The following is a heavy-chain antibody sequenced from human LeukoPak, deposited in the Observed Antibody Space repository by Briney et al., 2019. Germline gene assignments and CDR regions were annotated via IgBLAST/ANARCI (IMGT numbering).Heavy chain of an antibody. CDR2: ISGSGGST. V-gene: IGHV3-23*01. Sequence: PGGSLRLSCAASGFTFSSYAMSWVRQAPGKGLEWVSAISGSGGSTYYADSVKGRFTISRDNSKNTLYLQMNSLRAEDTAVYYCAKDLRTLVSGSRQYYYYMDVWGKGTTVTVSS. D-gene: IGHD1-26*01. CDR3: AKDLRTLVSGSRQYYYYMDV. CDR1: GFTFSSYA. J-gene: IGHJ6*03.